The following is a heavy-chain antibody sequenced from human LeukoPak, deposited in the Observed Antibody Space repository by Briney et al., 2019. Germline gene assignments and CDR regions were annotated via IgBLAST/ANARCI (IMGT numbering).Heavy chain of an antibody. J-gene: IGHJ4*02. CDR1: GFTFSSYA. Sequence: PGGSLRLSCEASGFTFSSYAMSGVRQAPGKGLPWVSVISSSADSTYYADSVKGRFTISRDNSKNTLYLQMNNLRAEDTAVYYCAKPLEKYTYGGNFDYWGQGILVTVSS. CDR3: AKPLEKYTYGGNFDY. CDR2: ISSSADST. V-gene: IGHV3-23*01. D-gene: IGHD4-23*01.